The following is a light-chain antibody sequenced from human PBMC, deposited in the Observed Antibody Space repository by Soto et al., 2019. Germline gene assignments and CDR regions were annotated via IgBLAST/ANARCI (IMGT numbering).Light chain of an antibody. CDR2: LGS. Sequence: DSGMTQSLLSLPVTPGEPPSISCRSSQSLLHSNGYNYLDWYLQKPGQSPQLLIYLGSNRASGVPDRFSGGGAGADFTLKISRVEAEDVGVYYGMQGTHWPPITFGQGTRGEIK. J-gene: IGKJ5*01. CDR1: QSLLHSNGYNY. V-gene: IGKV2-28*01. CDR3: MQGTHWPPIT.